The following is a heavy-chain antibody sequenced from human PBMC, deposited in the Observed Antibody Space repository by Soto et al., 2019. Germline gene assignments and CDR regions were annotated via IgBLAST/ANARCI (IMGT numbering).Heavy chain of an antibody. J-gene: IGHJ4*02. CDR3: ALKVVTYYDN. V-gene: IGHV1-46*01. D-gene: IGHD2-21*02. CDR1: GYSFTSTY. Sequence: QVQLVQSGAEVKKPGASVRISCRASGYSFTSTYVHWVRQAPGQGPEWMGIINPTGGTTYYPQMFQGRLPITRDTSPYTVVLDPNDLASEDTAVYFCALKVVTYYDNWGQGTLLTVSS. CDR2: INPTGGTT.